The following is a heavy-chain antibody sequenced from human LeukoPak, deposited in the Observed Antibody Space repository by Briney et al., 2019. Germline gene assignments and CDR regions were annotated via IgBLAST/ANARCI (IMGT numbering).Heavy chain of an antibody. V-gene: IGHV1-46*01. CDR2: INPSGGTT. D-gene: IGHD3-10*01. Sequence: PEASVKVSCKASGYTFTSYHMHWVRQAPGQGLEWMGIINPSGGTTNYAQKFRGRVTMTRDMSTSTVYMELSSLRSGDTAVYYCARLVVRGDDADYWGQGTLVTVSS. CDR3: ARLVVRGDDADY. CDR1: GYTFTSYH. J-gene: IGHJ4*02.